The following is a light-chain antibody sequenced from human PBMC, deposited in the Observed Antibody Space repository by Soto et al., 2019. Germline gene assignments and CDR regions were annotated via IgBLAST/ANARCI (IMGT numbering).Light chain of an antibody. CDR2: AAS. Sequence: IQITPFPSSPFASVGDRVTITCRASQSIRGYLNWYQQKPGKAPKPLIYAASSLHSGVPSRFSGSASATDFTLTISSLQPDDFATYYCQQGYTTPITFGQGTRLEI. J-gene: IGKJ5*01. V-gene: IGKV1-39*01. CDR3: QQGYTTPIT. CDR1: QSIRGY.